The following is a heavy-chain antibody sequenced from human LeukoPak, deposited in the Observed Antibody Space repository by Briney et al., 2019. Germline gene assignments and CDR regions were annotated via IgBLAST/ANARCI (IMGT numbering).Heavy chain of an antibody. CDR2: ISGSGGNT. CDR3: TKDNRIRLAAANWFDP. CDR1: AFNFSNYA. J-gene: IGHJ5*02. Sequence: GGSLRLSCAVSAFNFSNYAMSWVRQAPGKGLEWVSAISGSGGNTYYADSVKGRFTISRDNSKNTLYLQMNSLRAEDTAAYYCTKDNRIRLAAANWFDPWGQGTLVTVSS. V-gene: IGHV3-23*01. D-gene: IGHD6-13*01.